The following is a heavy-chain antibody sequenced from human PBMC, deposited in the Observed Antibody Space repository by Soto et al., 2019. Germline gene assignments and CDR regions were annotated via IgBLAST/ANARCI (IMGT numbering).Heavy chain of an antibody. CDR3: AVGYGDYGGRPFDI. D-gene: IGHD4-17*01. CDR2: INPHSGGT. V-gene: IGHV1-2*04. J-gene: IGHJ3*02. CDR1: GYTFTGYY. Sequence: ASVKCSCKAAGYTFTGYYSHWVRQARGQGREWMGWINPHSGGTNYAQKFQRWVTMTRDTSISTAYMELSSLRSDDTAVSYCAVGYGDYGGRPFDIWGPGTMVNVPS.